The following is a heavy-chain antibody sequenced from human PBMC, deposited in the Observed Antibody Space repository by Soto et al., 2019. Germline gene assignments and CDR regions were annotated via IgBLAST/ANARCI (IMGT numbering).Heavy chain of an antibody. J-gene: IGHJ5*02. CDR2: ISAYNGNT. V-gene: IGHV1-18*01. D-gene: IGHD3-10*01. CDR1: GYTFTSYG. Sequence: ASVKVSCKASGYTFTSYGISWVRQAPGQGLEWMGWISAYNGNTNYAQKLQGRVTMTTDTSTSTAYMELRSLRSDDTAVYYCARDPDPILWLGELSNWFDPWGQGTQVTVSS. CDR3: ARDPDPILWLGELSNWFDP.